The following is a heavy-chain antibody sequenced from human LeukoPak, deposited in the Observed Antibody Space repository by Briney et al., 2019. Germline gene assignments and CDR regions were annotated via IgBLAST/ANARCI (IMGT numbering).Heavy chain of an antibody. Sequence: GGSLRLSCAASGFTFSSYWLSWVRQAPGKGLEWVANIKHDGRAKYYVDSVKGRFTISRDSAKNSLSLQMNSLRAEDTAVYYCVSDLLGVWGKGTTVTVSS. J-gene: IGHJ6*04. CDR1: GFTFSSYW. CDR2: IKHDGRAK. D-gene: IGHD3-3*02. CDR3: VSDLLGV. V-gene: IGHV3-7*01.